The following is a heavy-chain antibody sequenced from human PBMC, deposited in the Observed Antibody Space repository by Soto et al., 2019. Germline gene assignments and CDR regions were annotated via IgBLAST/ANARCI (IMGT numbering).Heavy chain of an antibody. Sequence: QITLKESGPTLVKPTQTLTLTCTFSGFSLSSSGVGVGWIRQAPGKALEWLALIYWDDDKRYSPSLKSRLTITKDTSKNQVVLTVTNMDPVDTATYSCAHRDRDSACSGDRCYSWFDPWGQGTLVTVSS. CDR1: GFSLSSSGVG. CDR3: AHRDRDSACSGDRCYSWFDP. V-gene: IGHV2-5*02. CDR2: IYWDDDK. D-gene: IGHD2-15*01. J-gene: IGHJ5*02.